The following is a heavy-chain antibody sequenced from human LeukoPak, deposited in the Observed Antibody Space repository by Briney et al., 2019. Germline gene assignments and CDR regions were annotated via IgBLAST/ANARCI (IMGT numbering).Heavy chain of an antibody. J-gene: IGHJ4*02. CDR2: INHSGST. Sequence: SETLSLTCAVYGVSFSGYYWSWIRQPPGKGLEWIGEINHSGSTNYNPSLKSRVTISVDTSKNQFSLKLSSVTAADTAVYYCARGRLLGYTSCYAYWGQGTLVTVSS. CDR3: ARGRLLGYTSCYAY. CDR1: GVSFSGYY. D-gene: IGHD2-2*01. V-gene: IGHV4-34*01.